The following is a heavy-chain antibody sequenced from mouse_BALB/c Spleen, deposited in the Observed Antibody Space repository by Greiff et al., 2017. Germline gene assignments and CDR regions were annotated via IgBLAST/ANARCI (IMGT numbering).Heavy chain of an antibody. CDR1: GYSITSDYA. CDR3: ARSYYGSPLDV. CDR2: ISYSGST. D-gene: IGHD1-1*01. J-gene: IGHJ1*01. V-gene: IGHV3-2*02. Sequence: DVKLQESGPGLVKPSQSLSLTCTVTGYSITSDYAWNWIRQFPGNKLEWMGYISYSGSTSYNPSLKSRISITRDTSKNQFFLQLNSVTTEDTATYYCARSYYGSPLDVWGAGTTVTVSS.